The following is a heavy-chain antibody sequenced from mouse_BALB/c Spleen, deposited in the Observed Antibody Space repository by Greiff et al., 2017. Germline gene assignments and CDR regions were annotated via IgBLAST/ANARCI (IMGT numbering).Heavy chain of an antibody. CDR2: IWSGGST. CDR1: GFSLTSYG. Sequence: VKVVESGPGLVQPSQSLSITCTVSGFSLTSYGVHWVRQSPGKGLEWLGVIWSGGSTDYNAAFISRLSISKDNSKSQVFFKMNSLQANDTAIYYCARKGLRHGYYYAMDYGGQGTSATVSS. CDR3: ARKGLRHGYYYAMDY. V-gene: IGHV2-2*02. J-gene: IGHJ4*01. D-gene: IGHD2-4*01.